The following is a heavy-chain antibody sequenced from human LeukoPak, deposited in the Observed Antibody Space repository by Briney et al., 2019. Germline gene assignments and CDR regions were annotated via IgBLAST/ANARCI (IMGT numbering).Heavy chain of an antibody. V-gene: IGHV4-31*03. CDR1: GGFISSGGYY. CDR3: ARGHGGNSRVWYYFDY. D-gene: IGHD4-23*01. J-gene: IGHJ4*02. CDR2: IYYSGST. Sequence: SETLSLTCTVSGGFISSGGYYWSWIRQHPGKGLEWIGYIYYSGSTYYNPSLKSRVTISVDTSKNQFSLKLSSVTAADTAVYYCARGHGGNSRVWYYFDYWGQGTLVTVSS.